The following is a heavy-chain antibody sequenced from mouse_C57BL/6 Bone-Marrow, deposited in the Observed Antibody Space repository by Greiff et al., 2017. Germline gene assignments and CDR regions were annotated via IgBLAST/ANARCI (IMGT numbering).Heavy chain of an antibody. Sequence: QVQLQQPGAELVKPGASVKLSCKASGYTFTSYWMHWVKQRPGQGLEWIGMIHPNSGSTNYNEKFKSKATLTVDKSSSTAYMQLSSLTSEDSAVYYWARPLYYYGSSGFAYWGQGTLVTVSA. D-gene: IGHD1-1*01. V-gene: IGHV1-64*01. CDR1: GYTFTSYW. CDR2: IHPNSGST. J-gene: IGHJ3*01. CDR3: ARPLYYYGSSGFAY.